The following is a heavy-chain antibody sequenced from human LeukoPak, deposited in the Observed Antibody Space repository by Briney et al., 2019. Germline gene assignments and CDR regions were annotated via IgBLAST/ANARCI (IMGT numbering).Heavy chain of an antibody. V-gene: IGHV4-4*07. CDR2: IYSSGST. CDR3: ARGSPSGTQSPNYYYYMDV. D-gene: IGHD3-10*01. CDR1: GGSMSRYY. J-gene: IGHJ6*03. Sequence: SETLSLTCTVSGGSMSRYYWSWIRQPAGKGLKWIGRIYSSGSTNYNPSLKSRVTMSVDTSKNQFSLKLSSVTAADTAVYYCARGSPSGTQSPNYYYYMDVWGKGTTVTVSS.